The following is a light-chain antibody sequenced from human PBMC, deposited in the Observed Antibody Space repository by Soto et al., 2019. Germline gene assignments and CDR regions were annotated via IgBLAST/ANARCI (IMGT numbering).Light chain of an antibody. CDR1: QSVSSY. CDR2: DAS. Sequence: EIVLTQSPATLSLSPGERATLSCRASQSVSSYLAWYQQKPGQAPRLLIYDASNRAPCIPARFSGSGSGTDFTLTISSLEPEDFAVYYCQQRSNWPYTFGQGTKLEIK. CDR3: QQRSNWPYT. V-gene: IGKV3-11*01. J-gene: IGKJ2*01.